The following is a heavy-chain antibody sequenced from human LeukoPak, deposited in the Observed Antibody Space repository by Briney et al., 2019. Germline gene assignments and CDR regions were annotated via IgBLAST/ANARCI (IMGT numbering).Heavy chain of an antibody. Sequence: GGSLRLSCAASGFTVSDNYMSWVRQAPGRGLECVSVIYLGGSTNYADFVKGRFTISRDNSKNTVYLQMNSLRAEDTAVYYCARDSVTGSSHYFDYWGQGTLVTVSS. CDR3: ARDSVTGSSHYFDY. V-gene: IGHV3-53*01. CDR2: IYLGGST. D-gene: IGHD1-26*01. J-gene: IGHJ4*02. CDR1: GFTVSDNY.